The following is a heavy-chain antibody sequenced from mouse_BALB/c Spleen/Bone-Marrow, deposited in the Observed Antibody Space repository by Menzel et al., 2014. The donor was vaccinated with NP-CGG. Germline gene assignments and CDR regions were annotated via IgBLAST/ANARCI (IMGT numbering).Heavy chain of an antibody. V-gene: IGHV4-1*02. CDR3: ERLSYYGRFAY. CDR1: GFDFSRYW. CDR2: INPDSSTI. D-gene: IGHD1-1*01. Sequence: EVKLLESGGGLVQPGGSLKLSSAASGFDFSRYWMSWVRQAPGKGLEWIGEINPDSSTINYTPSLKDKFIISRDNAKNTLYLQMSKVRSEDTALYYCERLSYYGRFAYWGQGTLVTVSA. J-gene: IGHJ3*01.